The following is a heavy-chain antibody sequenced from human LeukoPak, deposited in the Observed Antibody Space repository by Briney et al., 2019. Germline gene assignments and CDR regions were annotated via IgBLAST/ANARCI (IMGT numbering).Heavy chain of an antibody. CDR3: ARGGDAFDI. CDR2: IYSGGTT. CDR1: GFIFSTYS. Sequence: PGGSLRLSCTASGFIFSTYSMIWVRQAPGKGLEWVSVIYSGGTTFYADSVKGRFTISRDNSKNTLYLQMTSLRAEDTAVYYCARGGDAFDIWGQGTMVSVSS. V-gene: IGHV3-53*01. D-gene: IGHD2-15*01. J-gene: IGHJ3*02.